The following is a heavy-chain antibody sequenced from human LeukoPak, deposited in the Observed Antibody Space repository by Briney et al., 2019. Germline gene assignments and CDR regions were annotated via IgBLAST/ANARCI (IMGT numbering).Heavy chain of an antibody. Sequence: ASVKVSCKASGYTFINYGISWVRQAPGQGLEWMGWISAENGNTGYVENLQGRVTMTTDTSSSTVYMELRSLRPDDTAVYYCARCPDSSIAARPLDYWGQGTLVTVSS. CDR2: ISAENGNT. CDR3: ARCPDSSIAARPLDY. J-gene: IGHJ4*02. V-gene: IGHV1-18*01. CDR1: GYTFINYG. D-gene: IGHD6-6*01.